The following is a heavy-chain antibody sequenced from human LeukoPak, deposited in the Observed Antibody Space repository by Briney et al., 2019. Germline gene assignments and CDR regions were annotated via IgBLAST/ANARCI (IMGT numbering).Heavy chain of an antibody. CDR3: ARDSIVVADDAFDI. V-gene: IGHV3-48*04. J-gene: IGHJ3*02. Sequence: GGSLRLSCAASGFTFSNYGMNWVRQAPGKGLEWVSYISRSGSSIYYADSVKGRFTISRDNAKNSLYLQMNSLRAEDTAVYYWARDSIVVADDAFDIWGQGTMVTVSS. CDR1: GFTFSNYG. D-gene: IGHD2-15*01. CDR2: ISRSGSSI.